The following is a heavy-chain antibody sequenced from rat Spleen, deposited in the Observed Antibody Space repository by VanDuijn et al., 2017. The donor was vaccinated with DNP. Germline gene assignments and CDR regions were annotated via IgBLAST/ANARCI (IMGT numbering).Heavy chain of an antibody. CDR3: ATSSYYGYDYGFGY. J-gene: IGHJ3*01. CDR1: GFTFTNYA. CDR2: ISYAGGST. Sequence: EVQLVESGGGLVQPGRSLKVSCAVSGFTFTNYAMAWVRQAPTKGLELVAYISYAGGSTYHGDSVKGRFTISRDNAKSTLYLQMDSLGSEDTATYYCATSSYYGYDYGFGYWGQGTLVTVSS. V-gene: IGHV5-27*01. D-gene: IGHD1-7*01.